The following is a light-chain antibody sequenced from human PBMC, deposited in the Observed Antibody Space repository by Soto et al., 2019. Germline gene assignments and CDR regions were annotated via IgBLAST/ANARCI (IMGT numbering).Light chain of an antibody. CDR3: AQYCKSGT. V-gene: IGKV3-20*01. Sequence: ENVSTLSPATLSXXPGEXATLXXRASQSVSKHYLAWDQRKPGQGARPLLHGASNRATGGPDRFTGSGTGTDLTLHHHKLEPEDFAVYYWAQYCKSGTLGEGTKVDIK. J-gene: IGKJ3*01. CDR1: QSVSKHY. CDR2: GAS.